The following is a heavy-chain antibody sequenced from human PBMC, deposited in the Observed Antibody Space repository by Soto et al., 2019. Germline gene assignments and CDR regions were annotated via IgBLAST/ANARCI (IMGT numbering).Heavy chain of an antibody. CDR2: ISGSGSTP. CDR1: GFSFSSSA. D-gene: IGHD6-13*01. CDR3: AVGLAAAGPLDY. J-gene: IGHJ4*02. V-gene: IGHV3-23*01. Sequence: EVQLLESGGGLVQPGGSLRLSCAASGFSFSSSAMSWVRQAPGKGLEWVSGISGSGSTPYYADSVKGRFTIFRDISRNTLYLVLNSLTAEDTAVYYCAVGLAAAGPLDYWGQGTLVTVSS.